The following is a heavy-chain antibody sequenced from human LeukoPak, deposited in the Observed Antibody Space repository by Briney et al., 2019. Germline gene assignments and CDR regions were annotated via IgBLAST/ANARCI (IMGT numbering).Heavy chain of an antibody. Sequence: GGSRRLSCTASGLSLSNTWMSWFRQAPGKGLDWAGRIISITSGGATDYAAPVRGRFTISRDDSQNTLYLQMNSLKTEDTAVYYCTTYRYSYDVTGYSYFDYWGQGIPVTVSS. CDR1: GLSLSNTW. CDR2: IISITSGGAT. D-gene: IGHD3-22*01. V-gene: IGHV3-15*01. J-gene: IGHJ4*02. CDR3: TTYRYSYDVTGYSYFDY.